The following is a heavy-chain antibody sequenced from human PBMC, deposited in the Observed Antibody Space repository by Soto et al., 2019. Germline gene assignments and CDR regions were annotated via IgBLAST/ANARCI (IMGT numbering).Heavy chain of an antibody. V-gene: IGHV3-48*02. D-gene: IGHD3-16*01. J-gene: IGHJ4*02. CDR1: GFIFSSYS. CDR2: ISSSSSTI. Sequence: GGSLRLSCAASGFIFSSYSMNWVRQAPGKGLEWVAHISSSSSTIKYADSVEGRFTISRDHDKNSLYLQMNSLTDEDTAVYYCARDLHYDYVWGDSRYFDYWGQGTRVTVSS. CDR3: ARDLHYDYVWGDSRYFDY.